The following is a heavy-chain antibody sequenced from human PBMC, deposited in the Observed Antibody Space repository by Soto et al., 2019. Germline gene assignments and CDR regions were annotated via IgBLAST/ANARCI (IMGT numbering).Heavy chain of an antibody. Sequence: EVQLVESGGGLVQPGGSLRLSCAASGFTFSSYWMSWVRQAPGKGLEWVANIKQDGSEKYYVDSVKGRFTISRDNAKNSLYLQMNSLRAEDTAVYYCARDLESDPGWFDPWGQGTLVTVSS. CDR2: IKQDGSEK. CDR1: GFTFSSYW. CDR3: ARDLESDPGWFDP. V-gene: IGHV3-7*01. J-gene: IGHJ5*02. D-gene: IGHD1-1*01.